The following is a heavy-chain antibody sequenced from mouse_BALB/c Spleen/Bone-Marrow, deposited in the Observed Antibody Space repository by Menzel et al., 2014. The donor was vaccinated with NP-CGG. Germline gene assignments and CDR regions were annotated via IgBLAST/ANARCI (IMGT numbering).Heavy chain of an antibody. CDR1: GFSLTNYG. CDR3: ARNPYGNYAMDY. V-gene: IGHV2-6*02. D-gene: IGHD2-10*02. Sequence: VQVVESGPGLVAPSQSLSITCTVSGFSLTNYGVHWVRQPPGKGLEWLVVIWSDGNTTYNSALKSRLSISKDNSKSQFFLKMNSLQTDDTAMYYCARNPYGNYAMDYWGQGTSVTVSS. J-gene: IGHJ4*01. CDR2: IWSDGNT.